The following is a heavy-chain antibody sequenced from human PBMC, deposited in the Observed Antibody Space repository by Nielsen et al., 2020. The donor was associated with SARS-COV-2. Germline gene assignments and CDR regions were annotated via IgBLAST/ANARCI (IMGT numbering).Heavy chain of an antibody. CDR2: IRGSGGGA. J-gene: IGHJ4*02. CDR3: AKDAPTGNDNPYYFDH. D-gene: IGHD1-1*01. CDR1: GFTFISDA. V-gene: IGHV3-23*01. Sequence: GGSLRLSCAASGFTFISDALTWVRQAPGKGLEWVSTIRGSGGGAYYADSLKGRFTTSRDNSRNTLYLQMNSLRADDTAVYYCAKDAPTGNDNPYYFDHWGQGTLVTVSS.